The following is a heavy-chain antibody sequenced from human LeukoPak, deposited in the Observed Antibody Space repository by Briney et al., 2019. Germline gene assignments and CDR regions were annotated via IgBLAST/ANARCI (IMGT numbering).Heavy chain of an antibody. J-gene: IGHJ4*02. D-gene: IGHD3-9*01. CDR1: GFTFSSYG. V-gene: IGHV3-33*01. CDR2: IWYDGSNK. CDR3: AREPSYDKSGIFNDY. Sequence: GRSVRLSCAASGFTFSSYGIHWVRQAPGEGLEWVAVIWYDGSNKYYADSVKGRFTISRDNSKNTLYLQMNSLRAEDTAVYYCAREPSYDKSGIFNDYWGQGTLVTVSS.